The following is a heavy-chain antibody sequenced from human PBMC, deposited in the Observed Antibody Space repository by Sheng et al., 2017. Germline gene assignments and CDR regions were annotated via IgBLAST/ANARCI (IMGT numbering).Heavy chain of an antibody. CDR3: ARAPMVRGVSYDY. D-gene: IGHD3-10*01. CDR2: INHSGNT. V-gene: IGHV4-34*01. CDR1: GGSFSGYY. J-gene: IGHJ4*02. Sequence: QVQLQQWGAGLLKPSETLSLTCAVYGGSFSGYYWSWIRQPPGKGLEWIGEINHSGNTNYNPSLKSRVTISVDTSKNQFSLKLSSVTAADTAVYYCARAPMVRGVSYDYWGQGTLVTVSS.